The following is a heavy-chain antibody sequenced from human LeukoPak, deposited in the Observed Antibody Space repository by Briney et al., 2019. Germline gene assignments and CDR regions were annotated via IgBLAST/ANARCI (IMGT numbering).Heavy chain of an antibody. D-gene: IGHD3-9*01. J-gene: IGHJ4*02. CDR2: IRSRSSYI. CDR1: GFTFSSYS. Sequence: GGSLRLSCAASGFTFSSYSMNWVRQAPGKGLEWVSSIRSRSSYIYYADSVKGRFTIFRDNAKNSLYLQMNSLRAEDTAVYYCARKLRYFDWLSDYRYYFDYWGQGTLVTVSS. CDR3: ARKLRYFDWLSDYRYYFDY. V-gene: IGHV3-21*01.